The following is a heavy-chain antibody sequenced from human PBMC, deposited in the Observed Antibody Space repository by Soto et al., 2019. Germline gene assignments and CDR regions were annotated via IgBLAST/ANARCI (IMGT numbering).Heavy chain of an antibody. CDR3: AKGRGGSGSLTPRVDF. Sequence: EVQLLDSGGGLVQPGGSLRLSCAASGFTFNNYAMTWVRQAPGKGLEWVSAISGGGDTTSYADSVKGRFTVSSDGSKNTLYLQMGSLRAEDTALYSCAKGRGGSGSLTPRVDFWGQGTLVTVSS. CDR2: ISGGGDTT. CDR1: GFTFNNYA. J-gene: IGHJ4*02. V-gene: IGHV3-23*01. D-gene: IGHD3-10*01.